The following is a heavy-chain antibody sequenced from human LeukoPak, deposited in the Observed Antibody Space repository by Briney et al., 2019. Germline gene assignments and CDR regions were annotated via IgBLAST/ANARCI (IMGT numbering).Heavy chain of an antibody. CDR2: IYYSGST. D-gene: IGHD5-18*01. J-gene: IGHJ6*02. CDR1: GGSISSGDYY. CDR3: ARDKLGIYNYGLDYYYYGMDV. Sequence: SETLSLTCTVSGGSISSGDYYWSWIRQPPGKGLEWIGYIYYSGSTYYNPSLKSRVTISEDTSKNQFSLKLSSVTAADTAVYYCARDKLGIYNYGLDYYYYGMDVWGQGTTVTVSS. V-gene: IGHV4-30-4*01.